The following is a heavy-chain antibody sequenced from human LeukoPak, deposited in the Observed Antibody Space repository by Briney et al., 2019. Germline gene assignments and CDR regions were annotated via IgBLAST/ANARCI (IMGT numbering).Heavy chain of an antibody. V-gene: IGHV3-9*01. CDR1: GFTFDDYA. CDR3: AKDTLRYSYGIDAFDI. J-gene: IGHJ3*02. CDR2: ISWNSGSI. Sequence: PGRSLRLSCAASGFTFDDYAMHWVRQAPGKGLEWVSGISWNSGSIGYADSVKGRFTISRDNAKNSLYLQMNSLRAEDTALYYCAKDTLRYSYGIDAFDIWGQGTMVTVSS. D-gene: IGHD5-18*01.